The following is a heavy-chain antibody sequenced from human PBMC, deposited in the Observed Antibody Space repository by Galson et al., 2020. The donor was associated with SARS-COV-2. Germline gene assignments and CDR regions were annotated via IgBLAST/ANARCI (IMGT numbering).Heavy chain of an antibody. CDR3: VTNRGPYGSSDVDFDD. V-gene: IGHV3-23*01. CDR2: ISGSVGST. Sequence: GGSLRLSCAASGFTFSSYAISWVRQAPGKGREWVSSISGSVGSTYYADSGKGRSTISRDNSKNTLYLQMNSLRAEATAVSYCVTNRGPYGSSDVDFDDWGQGTLVTVSA. D-gene: IGHD6-6*01. CDR1: GFTFSSYA. J-gene: IGHJ4*02.